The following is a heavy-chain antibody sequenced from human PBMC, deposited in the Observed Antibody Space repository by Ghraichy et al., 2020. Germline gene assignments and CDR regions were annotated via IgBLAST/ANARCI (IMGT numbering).Heavy chain of an antibody. Sequence: SETLSLTCTVSGGSISSSSYYWGWIRQPPGKGLEWIGSIYYSGSTYYNPSLKSRVTISVDTSKNQFSLKLSSVTAADTAVYYCARLGSNYVGWDYWGQGTLVTVSS. J-gene: IGHJ4*02. CDR1: GGSISSSSYY. CDR2: IYYSGST. V-gene: IGHV4-39*01. CDR3: ARLGSNYVGWDY. D-gene: IGHD4-11*01.